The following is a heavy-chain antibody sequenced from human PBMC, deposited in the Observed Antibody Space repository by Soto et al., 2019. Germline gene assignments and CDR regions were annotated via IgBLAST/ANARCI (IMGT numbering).Heavy chain of an antibody. J-gene: IGHJ4*02. D-gene: IGHD3-22*01. Sequence: SETLSLTCAVSGGSISSSSYYWGWIRQPPGKGLEWIGSIYYSGSTYYNPSLKSRVTISVDTSKNQFSLKLSSVTAADTAVYYCARQGYYYDSSGSAYWGQGTLVTVSS. CDR2: IYYSGST. CDR3: ARQGYYYDSSGSAY. V-gene: IGHV4-39*01. CDR1: GGSISSSSYY.